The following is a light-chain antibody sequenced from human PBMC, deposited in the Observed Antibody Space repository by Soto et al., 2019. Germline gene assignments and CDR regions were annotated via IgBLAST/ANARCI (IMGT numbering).Light chain of an antibody. CDR1: QSVSSN. Sequence: EIVMTQSPATLSVSPGERATLSCRASQSVSSNLAWYQQKPGQAPRLHMFGASTSATGIPARFSGSGSGTEFTLSISSLQSEDCAVYYCQQYNNWHWTFGQGIKVEIK. J-gene: IGKJ1*01. V-gene: IGKV3-15*01. CDR2: GAS. CDR3: QQYNNWHWT.